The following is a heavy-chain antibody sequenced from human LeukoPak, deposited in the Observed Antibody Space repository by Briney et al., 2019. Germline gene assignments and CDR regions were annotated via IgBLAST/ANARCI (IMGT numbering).Heavy chain of an antibody. V-gene: IGHV3-11*05. D-gene: IGHD6-19*01. Sequence: PGGSLRLSCAASGFTFSDYYMSWIHQAPGKGLEWVSYISSSSSYTNYADSVKGRFTISRDNAKSSLFLQMNSLRAEDTGVYYCARVGSDWYFDYWGQGALVTVSS. J-gene: IGHJ4*02. CDR2: ISSSSSYT. CDR3: ARVGSDWYFDY. CDR1: GFTFSDYY.